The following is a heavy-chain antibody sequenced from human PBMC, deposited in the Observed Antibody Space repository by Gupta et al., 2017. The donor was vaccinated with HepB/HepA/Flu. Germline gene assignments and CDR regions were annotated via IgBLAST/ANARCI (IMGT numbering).Heavy chain of an antibody. CDR1: GFTVSSNY. J-gene: IGHJ6*02. V-gene: IGHV3-66*01. Sequence: EVRLVESGGGLVQRGGSLRLSCADSGFTVSSNYMSWVRPAPGKGLEWVSVIYSGGSTYYADSVKGRFTISRDNSKNTLYLQMNSLRAEDTAVYYCAREGDGYNIYYYYGMDVWGQGTTVTVSS. CDR3: AREGDGYNIYYYYGMDV. D-gene: IGHD5-24*01. CDR2: IYSGGST.